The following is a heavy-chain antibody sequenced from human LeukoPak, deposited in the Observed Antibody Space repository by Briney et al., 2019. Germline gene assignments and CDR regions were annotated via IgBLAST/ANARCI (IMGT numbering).Heavy chain of an antibody. CDR1: GFTLTNNW. V-gene: IGHV3-74*01. D-gene: IGHD1-14*01. CDR3: AREFSPEDAFDL. Sequence: GGSLRLSCTASGFTLTNNWMHWVRQVPGKGLEWVSCVNTYGTNTNYADSVRGRFTISRDNAKNTLYLQMDSLRAEDSAIYYCAREFSPEDAFDLWGQGTRVTVS. J-gene: IGHJ3*01. CDR2: VNTYGTNT.